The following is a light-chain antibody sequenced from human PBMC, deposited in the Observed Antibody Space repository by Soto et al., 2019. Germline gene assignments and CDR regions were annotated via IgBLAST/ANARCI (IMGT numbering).Light chain of an antibody. J-gene: IGKJ1*01. CDR1: QSVSSN. CDR2: GAS. V-gene: IGKV3-15*01. Sequence: EIVMTQSPATLSVSPGERATLSCRARQSVSSNLAWYQQKPGQVPRLLIYGASTRATGIPARFSGSGSGTEFTLTISSLQSEDFAVYYCQHYNNLWAFGQGTRVEI. CDR3: QHYNNLWA.